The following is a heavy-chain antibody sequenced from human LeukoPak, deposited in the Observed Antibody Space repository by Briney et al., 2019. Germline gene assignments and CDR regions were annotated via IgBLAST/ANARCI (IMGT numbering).Heavy chain of an antibody. Sequence: PGGSLRLSCAASGFPFSSYWMHCVRQAPGKGLVWVSRINSDGSSTSYADSVKGRCTISRDHDQNTLYLQMNSLRAEDTAVYYCARPGRIQLWSHTAIYFDYWGQGTLVTISS. V-gene: IGHV3-74*01. CDR1: GFPFSSYW. J-gene: IGHJ4*02. D-gene: IGHD5-18*01. CDR3: ARPGRIQLWSHTAIYFDY. CDR2: INSDGSST.